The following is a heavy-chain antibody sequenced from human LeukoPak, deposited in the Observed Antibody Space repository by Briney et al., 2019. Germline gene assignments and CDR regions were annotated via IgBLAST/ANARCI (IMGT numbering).Heavy chain of an antibody. CDR2: IFYSGSP. CDR1: GGSISSTSYY. D-gene: IGHD2-2*01. V-gene: IGHV4-39*01. CDR3: ARLKGVPAAGY. J-gene: IGHJ4*02. Sequence: SETLSLTCTVSGGSISSTSYYWGWIRQPPGKGLEWIGSIFYSGSPYYNPSLKSRVTISVDTAKNQFSLRLTSVTAADTAVYYCARLKGVPAAGYWGQGTLVTVSS.